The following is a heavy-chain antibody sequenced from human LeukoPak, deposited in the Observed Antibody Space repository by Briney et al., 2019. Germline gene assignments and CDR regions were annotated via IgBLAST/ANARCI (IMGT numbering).Heavy chain of an antibody. CDR2: IIPIFGTA. D-gene: IGHD6-19*01. J-gene: IGHJ4*02. CDR1: GGTFSSYA. V-gene: IGHV1-69*05. CDR3: ARSMAGAVYNFDY. Sequence: GSSVKVSCKASGGTFSSYAISWVRQAPGQGLEWMGGIIPIFGTANYAQKFQGRVTITTDESTSTAYMELSSLRSEDTAVYYCARSMAGAVYNFDYWGQGTLVTVSS.